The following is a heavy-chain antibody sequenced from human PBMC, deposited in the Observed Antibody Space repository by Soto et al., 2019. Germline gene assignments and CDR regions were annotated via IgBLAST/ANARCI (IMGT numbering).Heavy chain of an antibody. D-gene: IGHD4-4*01. Sequence: AQLQESGPGLVKPSQTLSLTCTVSGGSLTSGGYYWSWIRQHPGKALEWIGYIYYSGSAYYNPSLNSRLTMSVDTSKTQFSLTLTSVTAADTAVYYCARGKDGYSIYFDLWGRGTLVTVSS. CDR2: IYYSGSA. V-gene: IGHV4-31*03. CDR3: ARGKDGYSIYFDL. J-gene: IGHJ2*01. CDR1: GGSLTSGGYY.